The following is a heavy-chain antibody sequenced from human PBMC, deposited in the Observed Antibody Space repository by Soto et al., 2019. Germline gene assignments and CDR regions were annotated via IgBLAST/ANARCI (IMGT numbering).Heavy chain of an antibody. CDR2: ISHDGSDK. V-gene: IGHV3-30*18. D-gene: IGHD2-15*01. Sequence: QVQLVESGGGVVQPGRSLRLSCIASGFTFSNYGMHWVRQAPGKGLEWVALISHDGSDKDYADSVRGRFTIARDTSKNTLFLQMNSLRPEDTAIYYCAKDGYINTSFGPQVAGRKAFNYWGQGTLVTVSS. CDR3: AKDGYINTSFGPQVAGRKAFNY. CDR1: GFTFSNYG. J-gene: IGHJ4*02.